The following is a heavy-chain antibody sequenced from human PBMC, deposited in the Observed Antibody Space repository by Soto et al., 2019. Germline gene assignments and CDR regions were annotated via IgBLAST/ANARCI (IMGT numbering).Heavy chain of an antibody. CDR3: TTVLLGLLWFGELLSPGGFDP. V-gene: IGHV3-15*01. Sequence: GGSLRLSCAASGFTFSNAWMSWVRQAPGKGLEWVGRIKSKTDGGTTDYAAPVKGRFTISRDDSKNTLYLQMNSLKTEDTAVYYCTTVLLGLLWFGELLSPGGFDPWGQGTLVTVSS. CDR2: IKSKTDGGTT. CDR1: GFTFSNAW. J-gene: IGHJ5*02. D-gene: IGHD3-10*01.